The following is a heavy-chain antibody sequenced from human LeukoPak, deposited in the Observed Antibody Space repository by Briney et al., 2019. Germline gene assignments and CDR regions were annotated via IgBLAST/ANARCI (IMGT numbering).Heavy chain of an antibody. CDR1: GGSISSYY. J-gene: IGHJ4*02. V-gene: IGHV4-4*07. D-gene: IGHD3-3*01. Sequence: PSETLSLTCTVSGGSISSYYWSWIRQPAGKGLEWIGRIYTSGSTNYNPSLKSRVTMSVDTSKNQFSLKLSSATAANTAVYYCARDQSPTFGVPNPEGYLDYWGQGTLVTVSS. CDR3: ARDQSPTFGVPNPEGYLDY. CDR2: IYTSGST.